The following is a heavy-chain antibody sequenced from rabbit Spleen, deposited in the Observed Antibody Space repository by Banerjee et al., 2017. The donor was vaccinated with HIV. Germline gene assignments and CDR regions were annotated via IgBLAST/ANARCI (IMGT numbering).Heavy chain of an antibody. CDR3: ATAYSTMTRVSTGVYFNL. V-gene: IGHV1S45*01. CDR2: IYAVSSGSP. Sequence: QEQLVESGGDLVKPGTSLTLTCTASGFSFSNSYYVCWGRPAPGKGLECIACIYAVSSGSPYYASWAKGRFTIAKSSSTTVTLQMTSLPVADTVTDFGATAYSTMTRVSTGVYFNLWGPGTLVTVS. CDR1: GFSFSNSYY. D-gene: IGHD2-1*01. J-gene: IGHJ4*01.